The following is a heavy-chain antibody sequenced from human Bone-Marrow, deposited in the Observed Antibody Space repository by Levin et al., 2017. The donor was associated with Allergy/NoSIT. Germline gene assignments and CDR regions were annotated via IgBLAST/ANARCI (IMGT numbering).Heavy chain of an antibody. V-gene: IGHV1-69*02. J-gene: IGHJ4*02. Sequence: GASVKVSCRASGGTFFSYTISWVRQAPGQGLEWMGRIVPILGMTNYAQKFQGRVTITADKSTSTAYMALSGLRSEDTAVYYCATMLRGVTTTDYWGQGTLVTVSS. CDR3: ATMLRGVTTTDY. CDR2: IVPILGMT. D-gene: IGHD3-10*01. CDR1: GGTFFSYT.